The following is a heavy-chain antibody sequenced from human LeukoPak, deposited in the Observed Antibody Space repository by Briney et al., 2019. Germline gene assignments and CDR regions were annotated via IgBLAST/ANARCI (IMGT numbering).Heavy chain of an antibody. CDR2: IGTAGEI. CDR3: ARSGSRPSIAARPGDFDY. Sequence: PGGSLRLSCAASGFTFSSYDIHWVRQATGKGLEWVPGIGTAGEIYYPGSVKGRFTISRENAKNSLYLQMNSLRAGDTAVYYCARSGSRPSIAARPGDFDYWGQGTLVTVSS. D-gene: IGHD6-6*01. J-gene: IGHJ4*02. V-gene: IGHV3-13*01. CDR1: GFTFSSYD.